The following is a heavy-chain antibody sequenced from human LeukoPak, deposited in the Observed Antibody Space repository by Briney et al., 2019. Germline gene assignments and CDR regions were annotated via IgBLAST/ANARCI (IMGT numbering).Heavy chain of an antibody. Sequence: PSETLSLTCAVYGGPFSSYYWTWIRQSPGKGLEWIGEINHNKTTNYNPSLTSRVTISVDTSKNQFSLNLTSVTAADTAVYHCAHSSSSLPTDSWGQGNLVIVSS. V-gene: IGHV4-34*01. D-gene: IGHD6-6*01. J-gene: IGHJ4*02. CDR2: INHNKTT. CDR3: AHSSSSLPTDS. CDR1: GGPFSSYY.